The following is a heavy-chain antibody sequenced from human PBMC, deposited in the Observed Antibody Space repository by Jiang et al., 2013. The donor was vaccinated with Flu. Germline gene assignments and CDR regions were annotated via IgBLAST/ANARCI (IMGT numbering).Heavy chain of an antibody. D-gene: IGHD3-22*01. V-gene: IGHV1-69*01. Sequence: SGAEVKKPGSSVKVSCKASGGTFSSYAISWVRQAPGQGLEWMGGIIPIFGTANYAQKFQGRVTITADESTSTAYMELSSLRSEDTAVYYCATKGHYYDSSGYLPHSYYYYGMDVWGQGTTVTVSS. CDR1: GGTFSSYA. CDR2: IIPIFGTA. J-gene: IGHJ6*02. CDR3: ATKGHYYDSSGYLPHSYYYYGMDV.